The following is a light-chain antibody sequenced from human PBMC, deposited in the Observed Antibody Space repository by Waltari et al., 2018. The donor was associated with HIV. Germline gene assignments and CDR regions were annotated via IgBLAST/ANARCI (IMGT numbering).Light chain of an antibody. CDR2: AAS. V-gene: IGKV1-39*01. CDR1: QSISSY. CDR3: QQSYSTPPT. Sequence: DIHLTQSPSSLSASVGARVTITCRASQSISSYLNWYQQKPGKAPKVLIYAASSLQSGVPSRFSGSGSGTDFTLTISSLQPEDFATYYCQQSYSTPPTFGGGTKVEIK. J-gene: IGKJ4*01.